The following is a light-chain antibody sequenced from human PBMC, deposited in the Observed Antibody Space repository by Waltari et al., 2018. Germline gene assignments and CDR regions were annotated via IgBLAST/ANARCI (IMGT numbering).Light chain of an antibody. CDR2: DAP. CDR1: QSISSW. J-gene: IGKJ2*01. V-gene: IGKV1-5*01. Sequence: DIQMTQSPSTLSASVGDRVTITCRASQSISSWLAWYQQKPGKAPKLLIYDAPRLESGVPSRVSGSGSGTEFTLTISSLQPDDFATYYCQQYNSYHTFGQGTKLEIK. CDR3: QQYNSYHT.